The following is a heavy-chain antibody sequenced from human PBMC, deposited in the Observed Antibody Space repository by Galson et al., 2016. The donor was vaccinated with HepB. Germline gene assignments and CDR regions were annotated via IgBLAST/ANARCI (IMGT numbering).Heavy chain of an antibody. Sequence: SLRLSCAASEFTFSSYAMSWVRQAPGKGLEWVSAIDSSGHSTYYTDSVTGRFTISRDNSKNTLYLQMNSLRYEDTAVYYCAKAATPVFYYHGMDVWGQGTTVTL. J-gene: IGHJ6*02. CDR2: IDSSGHST. V-gene: IGHV3-23*01. CDR3: AKAATPVFYYHGMDV. CDR1: EFTFSSYA.